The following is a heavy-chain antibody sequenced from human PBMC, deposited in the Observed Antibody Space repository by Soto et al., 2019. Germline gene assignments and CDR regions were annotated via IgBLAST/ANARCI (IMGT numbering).Heavy chain of an antibody. D-gene: IGHD2-8*01. Sequence: QVQLQQWGAGLLKPSETLSLTCAVYGGSFSGYYWSWIRQPPEKGLEWIGEINHSGSTNYNPSLKSRVTISVDTSKNQFSLKLSSVTAADTAVYYCARRGGVYAMSYWGQGTLVTVSS. J-gene: IGHJ4*02. V-gene: IGHV4-34*01. CDR2: INHSGST. CDR3: ARRGGVYAMSY. CDR1: GGSFSGYY.